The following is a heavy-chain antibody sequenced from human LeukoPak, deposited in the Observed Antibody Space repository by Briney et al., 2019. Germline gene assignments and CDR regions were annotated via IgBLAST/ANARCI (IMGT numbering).Heavy chain of an antibody. CDR3: ARQVDTSMALPDY. V-gene: IGHV1-18*01. CDR1: GYTFSSYG. J-gene: IGHJ4*02. CDR2: ISAYNGNT. Sequence: ASVKVSCKASGYTFSSYGISWVRQAPGQGLEWMGWISAYNGNTNYAQKHRGRVTMTTDTSTSTAYMEVRSLRSDDTAIYHCARQVDTSMALPDYWGQGTLVTVSS. D-gene: IGHD5-18*01.